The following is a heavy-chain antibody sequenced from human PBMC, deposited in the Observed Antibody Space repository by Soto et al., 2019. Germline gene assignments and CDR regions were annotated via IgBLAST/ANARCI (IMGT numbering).Heavy chain of an antibody. J-gene: IGHJ6*02. Sequence: EASVKVSCKASGYTFTGYYMHWVRQAPGQGLEWMGWINPNSGGTIYAQKFQGRVTMTEDTSTDTAYMELSSLRSEDTAVYYCATRRSRDSRYYYGMDVWGQGTTVTVSS. V-gene: IGHV1-2*02. D-gene: IGHD1-1*01. CDR3: ATRRSRDSRYYYGMDV. CDR2: INPNSGGT. CDR1: GYTFTGYY.